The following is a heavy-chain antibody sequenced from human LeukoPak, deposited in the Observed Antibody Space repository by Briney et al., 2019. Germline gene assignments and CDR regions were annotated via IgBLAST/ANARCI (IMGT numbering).Heavy chain of an antibody. CDR3: ARGDELELLDAFDI. J-gene: IGHJ3*02. D-gene: IGHD1-7*01. CDR1: GYTFTSYD. V-gene: IGHV1-8*01. Sequence: ASVKVSCKASGYTFTSYDINWVRQATGQGLEWMGWMNPNSGNTGYAQKFQGRVTMTRNTSISTAYIELSSLRSEDTAVYYCARGDELELLDAFDIWGQGTMVTVSS. CDR2: MNPNSGNT.